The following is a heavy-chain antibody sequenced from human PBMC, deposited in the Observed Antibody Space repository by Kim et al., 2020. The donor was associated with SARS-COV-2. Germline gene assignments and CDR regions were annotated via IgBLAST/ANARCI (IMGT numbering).Heavy chain of an antibody. V-gene: IGHV1-8*02. CDR3: ARGSRTTEGSYYYYGMDV. D-gene: IGHD1-1*01. CDR2: LNPNSGNT. Sequence: ASVKVSCKASGYTFTSYDINWVRQATGQGLEWMGWLNPNSGNTGYAQKFQGRVTMTRNTSISTAYMELSSLRSEDTAVYYCARGSRTTEGSYYYYGMDVWGQGTTVTVAS. CDR1: GYTFTSYD. J-gene: IGHJ6*02.